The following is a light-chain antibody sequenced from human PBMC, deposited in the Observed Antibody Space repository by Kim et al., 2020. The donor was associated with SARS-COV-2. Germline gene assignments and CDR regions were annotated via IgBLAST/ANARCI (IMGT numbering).Light chain of an antibody. J-gene: IGLJ1*01. CDR1: SSDVGGYNF. Sequence: QSALTQPASVSGSPGQSITISCTGTSSDVGGYNFVSWYQQHPGKAPQLMIYDVSDRPSGVSNRFSGSKSGNTASLTISGLRAEDEADYYCSSYSSSSTFVFGTGTKVTVL. CDR2: DVS. CDR3: SSYSSSSTFV. V-gene: IGLV2-14*03.